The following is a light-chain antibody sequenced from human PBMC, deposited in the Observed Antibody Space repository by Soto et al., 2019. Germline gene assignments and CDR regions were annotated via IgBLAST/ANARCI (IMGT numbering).Light chain of an antibody. CDR2: KAS. CDR1: QTISSW. J-gene: IGKJ5*01. CDR3: QQLNSYPIT. V-gene: IGKV1-5*03. Sequence: DIHMTQSPSTLSGSVGDRVTITCRASQTISSWLAWYQQKPGKAPKLLIYKASTLKSGVPSRFSGSGSGTDFTLTISSLQPEDFATYYCQQLNSYPITFGQGTRLEIK.